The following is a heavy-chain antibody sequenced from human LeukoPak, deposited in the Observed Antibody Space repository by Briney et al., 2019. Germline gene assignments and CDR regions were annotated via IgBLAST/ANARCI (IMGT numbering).Heavy chain of an antibody. Sequence: SQTLSLTCSVSGVSMNSGSYYWSWIRQPAGKGLEWFGRIFTSGSTNYKSSLKSRVTISADTSKNQFSLNLSSVTAADTALYYCARAAYSGYDWDFDYWGQGILVTVSS. CDR3: ARAAYSGYDWDFDY. CDR2: IFTSGST. D-gene: IGHD5-12*01. V-gene: IGHV4-61*02. J-gene: IGHJ4*02. CDR1: GVSMNSGSYY.